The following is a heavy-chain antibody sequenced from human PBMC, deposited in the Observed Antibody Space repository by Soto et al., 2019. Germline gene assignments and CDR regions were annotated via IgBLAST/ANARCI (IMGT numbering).Heavy chain of an antibody. CDR3: ARGQRGYSYGVFDY. CDR1: GFTISTNY. J-gene: IGHJ4*02. CDR2: NYSGGGT. Sequence: EVQLVESGGGLMQPGGSLRLACAASGFTISTNYMTWVRQAPGKGLEWVSINYSGGGTYYADSVKGRFTISRDNSKNTLYLQMNSLRAEDTAVYCWARGQRGYSYGVFDYWGQGTLVTVSS. D-gene: IGHD5-18*01. V-gene: IGHV3-53*01.